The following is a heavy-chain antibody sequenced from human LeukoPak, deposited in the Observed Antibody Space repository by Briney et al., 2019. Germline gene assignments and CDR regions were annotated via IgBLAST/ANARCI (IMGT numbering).Heavy chain of an antibody. J-gene: IGHJ5*02. CDR1: GFSFTSYY. Sequence: GASVKVSCTTSGFSFTSYYMHWVRQAPGQGLEWMGIINPSAGSTTYAQKFQGRVTMTRDTSTSTIYMELSSLSSEDTAVYYCARDGKPYSDNLIGYYRGHWFDPWGQGTLVTVSS. V-gene: IGHV1-46*01. CDR2: INPSAGST. D-gene: IGHD3-9*01. CDR3: ARDGKPYSDNLIGYYRGHWFDP.